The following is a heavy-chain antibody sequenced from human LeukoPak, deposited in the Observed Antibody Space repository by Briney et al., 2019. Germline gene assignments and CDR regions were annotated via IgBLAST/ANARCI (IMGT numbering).Heavy chain of an antibody. Sequence: SETLSLTCAVYGGSFSGYYWSWLRQPPGKGLEWIGEINHSGSTNYNPSLKSRVTISVDTSKNQFSLKLSSVTAADTAVYYCASQWPYCSGGSCYAPTSDYWGQGTLVTVSS. J-gene: IGHJ4*02. CDR1: GGSFSGYY. V-gene: IGHV4-34*01. D-gene: IGHD2-15*01. CDR3: ASQWPYCSGGSCYAPTSDY. CDR2: INHSGST.